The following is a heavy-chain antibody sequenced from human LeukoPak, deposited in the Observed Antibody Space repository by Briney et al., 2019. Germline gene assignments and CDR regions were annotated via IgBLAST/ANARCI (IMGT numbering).Heavy chain of an antibody. CDR1: GGSISSYY. CDR2: IYYSGST. CDR3: AVGGTYGSGSYYYYYGMDV. Sequence: SETLSLTCTVSGGSISSYYWIWIRQPPGKGLEWIGYIYYSGSTNYNPSLKSRVTISVDTSKNQFSLKLSSVTAADTAVYYCAVGGTYGSGSYYYYYGMDVWGKGTTVTVSS. J-gene: IGHJ6*04. D-gene: IGHD3-10*01. V-gene: IGHV4-59*01.